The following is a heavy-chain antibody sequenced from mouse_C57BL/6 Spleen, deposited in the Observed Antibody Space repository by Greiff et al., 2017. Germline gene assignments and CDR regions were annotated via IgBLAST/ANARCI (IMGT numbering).Heavy chain of an antibody. Sequence: QVHVKQSGAELVKPGASVKLSCKASGYTFTSYWMHWVKQRPGQGLEWIGMIHPNSGSTNYNEKFKSKATLTVDKSSSTAYMQLSSLTSEDSAVYYCARARYDYYFDFWGQGTTLTVSS. V-gene: IGHV1-64*01. J-gene: IGHJ2*01. CDR3: ARARYDYYFDF. CDR2: IHPNSGST. D-gene: IGHD2-4*01. CDR1: GYTFTSYW.